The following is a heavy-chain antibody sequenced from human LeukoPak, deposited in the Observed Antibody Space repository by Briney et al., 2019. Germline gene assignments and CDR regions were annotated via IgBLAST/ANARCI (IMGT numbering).Heavy chain of an antibody. CDR2: IYYSGST. D-gene: IGHD1-14*01. Sequence: SETLSLTCTVSGGSISSSSYYWGWIRQPPGKGLEWTGSIYYSGSTYYNPSLKSRVTISVDTSKNQFSLKLSSVTAADTAVYYCAVTPGIRNSRPWGQGTLVTVSS. CDR1: GGSISSSSYY. CDR3: AVTPGIRNSRP. J-gene: IGHJ5*02. V-gene: IGHV4-39*07.